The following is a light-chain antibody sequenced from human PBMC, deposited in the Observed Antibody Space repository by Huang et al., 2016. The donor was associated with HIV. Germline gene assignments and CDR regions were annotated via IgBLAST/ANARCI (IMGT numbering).Light chain of an antibody. CDR3: QQYSSWRT. Sequence: DIQMTQSLSTLYASVGDRATINCRASQTINNWLAWYQQKPGKAPTLLIYKASTLETGVPSRFSGSGSGTEFTLTINSMQPDDFATYYCQQYSSWRTFGQGTKVE. V-gene: IGKV1-5*03. CDR2: KAS. J-gene: IGKJ1*01. CDR1: QTINNW.